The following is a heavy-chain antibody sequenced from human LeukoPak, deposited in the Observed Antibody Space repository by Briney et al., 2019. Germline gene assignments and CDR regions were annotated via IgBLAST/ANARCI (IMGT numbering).Heavy chain of an antibody. CDR3: ARSEVGATRNYFYYYMDV. V-gene: IGHV4-4*07. J-gene: IGHJ6*03. CDR1: GGSISSYY. CDR2: IYTSGST. Sequence: SETLSLTCTVSGGSISSYYWSWNRQPAGKGLEWIGRIYTSGSTNYNPSLKSRVTMSVDTSKNQFSLKLSSVTAADTAVYYCARSEVGATRNYFYYYMDVWGKGTTVTVSS. D-gene: IGHD1-26*01.